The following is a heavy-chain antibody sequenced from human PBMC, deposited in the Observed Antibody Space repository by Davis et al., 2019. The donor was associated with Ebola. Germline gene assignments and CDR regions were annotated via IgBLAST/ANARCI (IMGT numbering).Heavy chain of an antibody. V-gene: IGHV3-21*04. Sequence: PGGSLRLSCAASGFTFDDYAMTWVRQAPGKGLEWVSSISSDSDYIYYADSAKGRFTISRDNSKNTLYLQMNSLRAEDTAVYYCARAPGYCSGGSCYYYYGMDVWGKGTTVTVSS. D-gene: IGHD2-15*01. CDR1: GFTFDDYA. CDR2: ISSDSDYI. CDR3: ARAPGYCSGGSCYYYYGMDV. J-gene: IGHJ6*04.